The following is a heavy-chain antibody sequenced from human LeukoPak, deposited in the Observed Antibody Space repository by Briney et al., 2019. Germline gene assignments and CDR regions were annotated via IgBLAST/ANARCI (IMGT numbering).Heavy chain of an antibody. J-gene: IGHJ5*02. Sequence: SETLSLTCAVSGYSISSGYYWGWIRQPPGKGLEWIGSIYHSGSTYYNPSLKSRVTVSVDTSKNQISLKLSSVTAADTAVYYCARGERFLEWLLSFDPWGQGTLVTVSS. V-gene: IGHV4-38-2*01. D-gene: IGHD3-3*01. CDR1: GYSISSGYY. CDR3: ARGERFLEWLLSFDP. CDR2: IYHSGST.